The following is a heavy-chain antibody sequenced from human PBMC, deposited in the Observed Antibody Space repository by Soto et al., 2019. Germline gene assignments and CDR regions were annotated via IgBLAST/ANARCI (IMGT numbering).Heavy chain of an antibody. CDR3: ARARGVGYCSGGSCYPLGY. CDR2: ISAYNGNT. J-gene: IGHJ4*02. V-gene: IGHV1-18*01. Sequence: QVQLVQSGAEVKKPGASVKVSCKASGYTFTSYGISWVRQAPGQGLEWMGWISAYNGNTNYAQKLQGRVTMTTDTSTSTAYMELRSLRSDDTAVSYCARARGVGYCSGGSCYPLGYWGQGTLVTVSS. D-gene: IGHD2-15*01. CDR1: GYTFTSYG.